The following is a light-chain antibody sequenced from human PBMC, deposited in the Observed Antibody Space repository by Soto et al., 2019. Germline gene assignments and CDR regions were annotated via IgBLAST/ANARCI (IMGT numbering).Light chain of an antibody. Sequence: ESLLTPSPGTLSLSPGERATLSCRASESVGSNLAWYQQKPGQPPRLITYDASMRETGVPPRFSGSWSGTDFTLTISRLEPEDVAVYYCQQYGSSPQTLCQGTKVDIK. CDR1: ESVGSN. CDR2: DAS. J-gene: IGKJ1*01. V-gene: IGKV3-20*01. CDR3: QQYGSSPQT.